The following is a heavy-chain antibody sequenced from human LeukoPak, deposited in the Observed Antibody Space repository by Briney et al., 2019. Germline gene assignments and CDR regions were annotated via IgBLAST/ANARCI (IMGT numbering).Heavy chain of an antibody. D-gene: IGHD3-9*01. CDR2: INPNSGGT. Sequence: GAPVKVSCKASGYTFTGYYMHWVRQAPGQGLEWMGWINPNSGGTNYAQKFQGRVTMTRDTSISTAYMELSRLRSDDTAVYYCARAHYDILTGYKNWFDPWGQGTLVTVSS. CDR1: GYTFTGYY. V-gene: IGHV1-2*02. J-gene: IGHJ5*02. CDR3: ARAHYDILTGYKNWFDP.